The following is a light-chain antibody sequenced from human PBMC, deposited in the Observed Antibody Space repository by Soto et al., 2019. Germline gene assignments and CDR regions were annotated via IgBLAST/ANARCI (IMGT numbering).Light chain of an antibody. CDR3: QKYNSAPLT. Sequence: DIQMTQSPSTLSASVGDRVTITCRASQSISSWLAWYQQKPGEAPKLLIYDASSLESGVPSRFSGSGSGTEFTLTISSLQPEDVAAYYCQKYNSAPLTFGGGTKVDIK. CDR1: QSISSW. J-gene: IGKJ4*01. CDR2: DAS. V-gene: IGKV1-5*01.